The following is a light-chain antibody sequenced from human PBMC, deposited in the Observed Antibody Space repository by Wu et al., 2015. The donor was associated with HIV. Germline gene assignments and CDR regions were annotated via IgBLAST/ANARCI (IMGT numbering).Light chain of an antibody. V-gene: IGKV3-15*01. J-gene: IGKJ1*01. CDR1: QSVSSN. Sequence: ETVLTQSPATLSLSPGERATLSCRASQSVSSNLAWYQQKPGQAPRLLIYGASTRATGIPARFSGSGSGTEFTLTISSLQSEDFAVYYCQQYNNWPPWTFGQGTKVEIK. CDR3: QQYNNWPPWT. CDR2: GAS.